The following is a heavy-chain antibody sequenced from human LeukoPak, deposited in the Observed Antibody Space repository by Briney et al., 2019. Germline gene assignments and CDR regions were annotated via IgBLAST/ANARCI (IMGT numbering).Heavy chain of an antibody. CDR2: INHSGGT. CDR3: ARELRDHRGGFDV. D-gene: IGHD1-1*01. J-gene: IGHJ3*01. V-gene: IGHV4-34*01. Sequence: SETLSLTCDVYGGSFSDYHWSWIRQPPGKGLEWIGEINHSGGTNYNPSLESRVTISVDTSKDQFSLKLSSVTAADTAVYYCARELRDHRGGFDVWGQGTMVTVSS. CDR1: GGSFSDYH.